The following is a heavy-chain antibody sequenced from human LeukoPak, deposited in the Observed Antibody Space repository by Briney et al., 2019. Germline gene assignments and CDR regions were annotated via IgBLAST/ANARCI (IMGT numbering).Heavy chain of an antibody. CDR2: IRYDGSNK. D-gene: IGHD6-19*01. V-gene: IGHV3-30*02. Sequence: GGSLRLSCAASGFTFSSYGMHWVRQAPGKGLEWVSFIRYDGSNKYYADSVKGRFTISRDNSKNTLYLQMNSLRAEDTAVYYCAKEEEAVAALPVYGMDVWGQGTTVTVSS. CDR1: GFTFSSYG. J-gene: IGHJ6*02. CDR3: AKEEEAVAALPVYGMDV.